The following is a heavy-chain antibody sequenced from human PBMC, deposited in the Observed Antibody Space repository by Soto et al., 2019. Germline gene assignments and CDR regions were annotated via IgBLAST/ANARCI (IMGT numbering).Heavy chain of an antibody. CDR1: GDSVSSNSAA. Sequence: SQTLSLTCAISGDSVSSNSAACNWIRQSPSRGLEWLGRTYYRSKWYNDYAVSVKSRITINPDTSKNQFSLQLNSVTPEDTAVYYCASSQGRYDSGWIYYSYGMDVWGQGTTVTVSS. D-gene: IGHD6-19*01. CDR3: ASSQGRYDSGWIYYSYGMDV. J-gene: IGHJ6*02. V-gene: IGHV6-1*01. CDR2: TYYRSKWYN.